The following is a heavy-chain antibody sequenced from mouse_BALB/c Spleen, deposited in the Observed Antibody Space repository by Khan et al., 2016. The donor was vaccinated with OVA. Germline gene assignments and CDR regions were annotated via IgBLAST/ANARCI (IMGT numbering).Heavy chain of an antibody. CDR2: ISSGSSSI. D-gene: IGHD1-1*02. Sequence: EVELVESGGGLVQPGGSRKLSCAASGFTFSSFGMHWVRQAPEKGLEWVAYISSGSSSIYYADTVKGRFTISRDNLKNTLLLQMTSLRSEDTAMYYCAREDYGQWYFDVWGAGTTVTVSS. V-gene: IGHV5-17*02. CDR1: GFTFSSFG. J-gene: IGHJ1*01. CDR3: AREDYGQWYFDV.